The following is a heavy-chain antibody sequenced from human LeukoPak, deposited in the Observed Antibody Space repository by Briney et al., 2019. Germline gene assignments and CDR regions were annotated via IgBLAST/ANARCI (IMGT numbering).Heavy chain of an antibody. Sequence: GESLKISCKGSGYSFTSYWIGWVRQMPGKVLEWMGLIYPGDSDTRYSPSFQGQVTISADKSISTAYLQWSSLKASDTAMYYCARRQGMTTAYFDYWGQGTLVTVSS. CDR1: GYSFTSYW. CDR3: ARRQGMTTAYFDY. J-gene: IGHJ4*02. D-gene: IGHD4-17*01. CDR2: IYPGDSDT. V-gene: IGHV5-51*01.